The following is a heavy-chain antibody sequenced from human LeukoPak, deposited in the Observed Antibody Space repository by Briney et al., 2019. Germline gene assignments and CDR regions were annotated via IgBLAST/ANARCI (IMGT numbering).Heavy chain of an antibody. D-gene: IGHD3-22*01. J-gene: IGHJ4*02. Sequence: PGGSLRLSCAASGFIFDDYGMTWVRQGPGKGLEWVSGINWDGYSTGYADSVRGRFTISRDNSKNTLYLQMNSLRAEDTAVFYCAKDRDQGFYDSSGYYRDFDYWGQGTLVTVSS. CDR1: GFIFDDYG. CDR2: INWDGYST. CDR3: AKDRDQGFYDSSGYYRDFDY. V-gene: IGHV3-20*04.